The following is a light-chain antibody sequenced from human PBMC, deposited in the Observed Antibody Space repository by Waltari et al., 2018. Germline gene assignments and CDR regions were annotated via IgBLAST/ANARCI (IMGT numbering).Light chain of an antibody. V-gene: IGLV2-23*02. Sequence: QSALTQPASVSGSPGQSITISCTGTSSDVGRYNLVSWYQQHPGQAPKPMIYEVSKGPSVVSNRFSGSKSGNTASLTISGLQAEDEADYYCCSYAGSNTYVFGTGTKVTVL. CDR2: EVS. CDR3: CSYAGSNTYV. J-gene: IGLJ1*01. CDR1: SSDVGRYNL.